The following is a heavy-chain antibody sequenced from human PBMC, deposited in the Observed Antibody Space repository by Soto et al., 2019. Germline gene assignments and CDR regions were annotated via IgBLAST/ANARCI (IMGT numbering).Heavy chain of an antibody. CDR3: ARGAVYCSGGSCYSRGPYYLDS. CDR2: IDSSSSTI. CDR1: GFTFSYYN. J-gene: IGHJ4*02. Sequence: EVQLVESGGGLVQPGGSLRLSCAASGFTFSYYNMIWVRQAPGKGLEWVSYIDSSSSTIYYADSVKGRFTISRDNAKNSLYLQMKSLRDEDTAVYYCARGAVYCSGGSCYSRGPYYLDSWGQGTLVTVSS. V-gene: IGHV3-48*02. D-gene: IGHD2-15*01.